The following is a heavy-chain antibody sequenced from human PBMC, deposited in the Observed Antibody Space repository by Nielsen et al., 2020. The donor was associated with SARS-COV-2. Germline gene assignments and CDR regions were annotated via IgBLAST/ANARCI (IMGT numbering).Heavy chain of an antibody. CDR2: IYYSGST. V-gene: IGHV4-59*06. CDR1: GGSISSYY. Sequence: SETLSLTCTVSGGSISSYYWSWIRQHPGKGLEWIGYIYYSGSTYYNPSLKSRVTISVDTSKNQFSLKLSSVTAADTAVYYCARAPGWELLGLNYYYYYGMDVWGQGTTVTVSS. CDR3: ARAPGWELLGLNYYYYYGMDV. D-gene: IGHD1-26*01. J-gene: IGHJ6*02.